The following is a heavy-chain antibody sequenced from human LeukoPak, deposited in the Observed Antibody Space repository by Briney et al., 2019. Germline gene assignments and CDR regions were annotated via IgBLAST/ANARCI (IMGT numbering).Heavy chain of an antibody. CDR2: IRYDGVNK. D-gene: IGHD3-10*01. CDR3: AKESRWFGEAAFDY. CDR1: GFTFSSCG. J-gene: IGHJ4*02. Sequence: PGGSLRLSCVASGFTFSSCGMHWVRQAPGKGLEWVAFIRYDGVNKYYADSVKGRFTISRDNAKNSLYLQMNSLRAEDTALYYCAKESRWFGEAAFDYWGQGTLVTVSS. V-gene: IGHV3-30*02.